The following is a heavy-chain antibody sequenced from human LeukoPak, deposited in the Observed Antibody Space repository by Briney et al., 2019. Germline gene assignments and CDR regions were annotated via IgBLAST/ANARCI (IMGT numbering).Heavy chain of an antibody. CDR3: ARGYIWGSYPVRGPLDS. CDR1: GFTFSSYA. CDR2: IYNGGGT. J-gene: IGHJ4*02. V-gene: IGHV4-59*01. Sequence: KPGGSLRLSCAASGFTFSSYAMSWVRQPPGKGLEWIGYIYNGGGTKYGPSLKSRVTISVDTSKNQFSLKLTSVTAADTAVYYCARGYIWGSYPVRGPLDSWGQGTLVTVSS. D-gene: IGHD3-16*01.